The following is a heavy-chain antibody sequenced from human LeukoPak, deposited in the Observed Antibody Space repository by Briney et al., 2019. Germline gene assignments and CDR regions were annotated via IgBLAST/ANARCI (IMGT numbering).Heavy chain of an antibody. V-gene: IGHV3-33*01. D-gene: IGHD3-22*01. CDR3: ARYYDSSGYMWFDP. CDR1: GFTFSSYG. Sequence: GGSLRLSCAASGFTFSSYGMHWVRQAPGKGLEWGAAIWYDGSNKYYADSVKGRFTISRDNSKNTLYLQMNSLRAEDTAVYYCARYYDSSGYMWFDPWGQGTLVTVSS. CDR2: IWYDGSNK. J-gene: IGHJ5*02.